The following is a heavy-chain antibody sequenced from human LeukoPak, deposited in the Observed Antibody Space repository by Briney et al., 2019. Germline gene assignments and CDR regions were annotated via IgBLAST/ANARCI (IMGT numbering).Heavy chain of an antibody. D-gene: IGHD2-21*02. CDR3: ARGGDGPGIK. V-gene: IGHV4-34*01. J-gene: IGHJ4*02. CDR1: GGSFSGYY. CDR2: INHSGST. Sequence: PSETLSLTCAVYGGSFSGYYWSWIRQPPGKGLEWIGEINHSGSTNYNPSLKSRVTISVDTSKNQFSLKLSSVTAADTAVYYCARGGDGPGIKWGQGTLVTVSS.